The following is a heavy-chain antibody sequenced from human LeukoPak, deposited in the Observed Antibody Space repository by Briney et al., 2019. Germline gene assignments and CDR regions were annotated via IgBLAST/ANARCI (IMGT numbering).Heavy chain of an antibody. Sequence: GGSLRLSCAASGFTFSSYWMSWVRQAPGKGLEWVANIKQDGSEKYYVDSVKGRFTISRDNAKNSLYLQMNSLRAEDTAVYYCARPHIVVVPAAILDHDAFDSWGQGTMVTVSS. V-gene: IGHV3-7*01. CDR1: GFTFSSYW. CDR3: ARPHIVVVPAAILDHDAFDS. J-gene: IGHJ3*02. CDR2: IKQDGSEK. D-gene: IGHD2-2*01.